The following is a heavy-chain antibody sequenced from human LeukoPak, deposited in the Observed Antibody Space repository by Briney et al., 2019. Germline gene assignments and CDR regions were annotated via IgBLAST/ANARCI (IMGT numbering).Heavy chain of an antibody. CDR3: ARMVDSGYDHCYYYYYMDV. CDR1: GGSISSYY. CDR2: IYYSGST. V-gene: IGHV4-59*01. Sequence: KPSETLSLTCTVSGGSISSYYWSWIRQPPGKGLKWIGYIYYSGSTNYNPSLKSRVTISVDTSKNQFSLKLSSVTAADTAVYYCARMVDSGYDHCYYYYYMDVWGKGTTVTVSS. D-gene: IGHD5-12*01. J-gene: IGHJ6*03.